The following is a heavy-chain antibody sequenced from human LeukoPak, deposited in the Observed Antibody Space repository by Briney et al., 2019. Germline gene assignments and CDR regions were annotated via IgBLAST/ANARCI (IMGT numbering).Heavy chain of an antibody. CDR3: AKAGNIRFDY. J-gene: IGHJ4*02. CDR2: ISAYSGNT. CDR1: GYTFTNSG. D-gene: IGHD1/OR15-1a*01. Sequence: ASVKVSCKASGYTFTNSGISWVRQAPGQGLEWMGWISAYSGNTNYAQKFQGRVTMTTDTSTSTAYMELRSLRSDDTAVYYCAKAGNIRFDYWGQGTLVTVSS. V-gene: IGHV1-18*01.